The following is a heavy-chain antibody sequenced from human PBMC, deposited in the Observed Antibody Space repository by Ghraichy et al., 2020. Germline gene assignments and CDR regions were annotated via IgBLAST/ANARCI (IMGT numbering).Heavy chain of an antibody. CDR2: IIPIFGTA. CDR3: ARGMNGMYYYDSSGFRPPSRNYGMDV. D-gene: IGHD3-22*01. CDR1: GGTFSSYA. J-gene: IGHJ6*02. Sequence: KVSCKASGGTFSSYAISWVRQAPGQGLEWMGGIIPIFGTANYAQKFQGRVTITADESTSTAYMELSSLRSEDTAVYYCARGMNGMYYYDSSGFRPPSRNYGMDVWGQGTTVTVSS. V-gene: IGHV1-69*01.